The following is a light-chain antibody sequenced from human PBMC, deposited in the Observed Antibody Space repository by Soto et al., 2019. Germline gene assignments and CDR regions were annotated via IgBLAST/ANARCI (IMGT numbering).Light chain of an antibody. V-gene: IGKV1-39*01. J-gene: IGKJ5*01. Sequence: DIQMTQSPSSLSASVGDRVTITCRASQSISIYLNWYQLKPGKAPKLXXYGASYLKSGVPTRFSGSGSGTDLTLTISSLQPEDFAIYYCQQTYTTPEITFGQGTRLEI. CDR1: QSISIY. CDR3: QQTYTTPEIT. CDR2: GAS.